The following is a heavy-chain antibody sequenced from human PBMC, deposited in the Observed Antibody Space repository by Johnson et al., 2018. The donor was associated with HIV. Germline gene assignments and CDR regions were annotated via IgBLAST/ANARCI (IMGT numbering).Heavy chain of an antibody. Sequence: QVQLVESGGGVVQPGRSLRLSCAASGFTFSSYGMHWVRQAPGKGLEWVAVISYDGSNKYYADSVKGRFTISRDDSKNTVHLQISSLRPEDTAVYYCAKERTSSGYYYDAFDIWGQGTMVTVSS. CDR2: ISYDGSNK. D-gene: IGHD3-22*01. CDR3: AKERTSSGYYYDAFDI. CDR1: GFTFSSYG. J-gene: IGHJ3*02. V-gene: IGHV3-30*18.